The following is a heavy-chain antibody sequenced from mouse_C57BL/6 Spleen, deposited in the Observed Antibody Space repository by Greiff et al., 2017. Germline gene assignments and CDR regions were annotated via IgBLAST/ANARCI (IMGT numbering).Heavy chain of an antibody. D-gene: IGHD4-1*01. CDR1: GYTFTSYW. CDR3: ARDLGGFAY. J-gene: IGHJ3*01. V-gene: IGHV1-69*01. Sequence: QVQLQQPGAELVMPGASVKLSCKASGYTFTSYWMHWVKQRPGQGLEWIGDIDPSDSNTNYNQKFKGKSTLTVDKSSSTAYMQLSSLTSEDSAVYYCARDLGGFAYWGQGTLVTVSA. CDR2: IDPSDSNT.